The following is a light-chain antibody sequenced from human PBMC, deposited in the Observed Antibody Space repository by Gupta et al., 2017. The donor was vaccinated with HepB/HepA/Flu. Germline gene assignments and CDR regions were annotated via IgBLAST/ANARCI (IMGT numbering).Light chain of an antibody. CDR2: GAS. CDR1: QRVGFNY. CDR3: QQYTTSPRT. J-gene: IGKJ1*01. V-gene: IGKV3-20*01. Sequence: EIGLTQSPDTLSLSPGERATLSCRASQRVGFNYFAWYQQKPGQTPRLLIYGASTRATGVPDRFSDSGSGTDFTLTISSLEPEDFAVYYCQQYTTSPRTFGQGTKVEIK.